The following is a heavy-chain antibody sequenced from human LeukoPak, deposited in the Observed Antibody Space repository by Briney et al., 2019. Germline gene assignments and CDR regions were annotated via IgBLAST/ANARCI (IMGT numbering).Heavy chain of an antibody. D-gene: IGHD6-13*01. CDR3: ARYGYSSSRSDFNY. CDR2: ISGSGGST. Sequence: PGGSLRHSCAASGYTFSSYAMSWVRRAPGKGLEWVSAISGSGGSTYYADSVKGRFTISRDNAKNSLYMQMNSLRDEDTAVYYCARYGYSSSRSDFNYWGQGTLVTVSS. J-gene: IGHJ4*02. V-gene: IGHV3-23*01. CDR1: GYTFSSYA.